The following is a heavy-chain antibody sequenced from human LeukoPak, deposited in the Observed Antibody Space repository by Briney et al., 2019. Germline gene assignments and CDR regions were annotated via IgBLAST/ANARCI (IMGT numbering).Heavy chain of an antibody. CDR3: ARHNTRLRGWIGEVDF. D-gene: IGHD3-10*01. CDR2: IYYSGST. V-gene: IGHV4-59*08. J-gene: IGHJ4*02. CDR1: GGSINNYY. Sequence: SETLSLTCSVSGGSINNYYWSWIRQPPGKGLEWIAYIYYSGSTNYNPSLKSRVTISVDTSKNQFSLMLSSVTAADTAVYYCARHNTRLRGWIGEVDFWGQGDLVTVSS.